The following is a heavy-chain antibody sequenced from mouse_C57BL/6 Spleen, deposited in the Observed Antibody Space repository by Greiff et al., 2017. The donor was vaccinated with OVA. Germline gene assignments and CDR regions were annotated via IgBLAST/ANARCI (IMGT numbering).Heavy chain of an antibody. Sequence: EVQLVESGGGLVKPGGSLKLSCAASGFTFSSYTMSWVRQTPETRLEWVATISGGGGNTYYPDSVKGRFTISRDNAKNTLYLQMSSLRSEDTALYYCARHPRSNYYAMDYWGQGTSVTVSS. J-gene: IGHJ4*01. CDR1: GFTFSSYT. CDR2: ISGGGGNT. D-gene: IGHD2-5*01. V-gene: IGHV5-9*01. CDR3: ARHPRSNYYAMDY.